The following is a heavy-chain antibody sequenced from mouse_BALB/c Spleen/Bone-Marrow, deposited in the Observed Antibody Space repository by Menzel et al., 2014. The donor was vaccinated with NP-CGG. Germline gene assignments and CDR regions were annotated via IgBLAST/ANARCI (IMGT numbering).Heavy chain of an antibody. CDR3: ARQLLRYYFDY. V-gene: IGHV5-9-3*01. CDR2: ISSGGSYT. D-gene: IGHD1-1*01. Sequence: EVQGVESGGGLVKPGGSLKLSCAAPGFTFSSYAMSWVRQTPEKRLEWVATISSGGSYTYYPDSVKGRFTISRDNAKNTLYLQMSSLRSEDTAMYYCARQLLRYYFDYWGQGTTLTVSS. J-gene: IGHJ2*01. CDR1: GFTFSSYA.